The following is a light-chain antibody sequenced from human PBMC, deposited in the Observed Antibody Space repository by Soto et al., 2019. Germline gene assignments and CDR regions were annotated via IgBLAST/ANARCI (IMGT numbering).Light chain of an antibody. J-gene: IGKJ5*01. V-gene: IGKV3-15*01. Sequence: IVMKQSPATPSVYAGERVTLHCRASQSVTSNLAWYQQKPGQAPRLLIYGASTRATGIPARFSGSGSGTEFTLIISSLQSEDSAVYYCQQYDNWPITFGQGTRLENK. CDR1: QSVTSN. CDR3: QQYDNWPIT. CDR2: GAS.